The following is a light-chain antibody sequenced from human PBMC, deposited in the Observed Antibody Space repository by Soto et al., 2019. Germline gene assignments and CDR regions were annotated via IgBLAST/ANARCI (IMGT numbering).Light chain of an antibody. CDR2: DVT. Sequence: QSSLTHCPSASGAPGQSSTISCTGTSRDIGVYNSVSWYQQHPAKAPKVIISDVTNRPSGAPYPFSGSKTGNTASLPVCALHTADEADYYCSSFTDGNKFVFGTGTEVSVL. CDR3: SSFTDGNKFV. CDR1: SRDIGVYNS. V-gene: IGLV2-8*01. J-gene: IGLJ1*01.